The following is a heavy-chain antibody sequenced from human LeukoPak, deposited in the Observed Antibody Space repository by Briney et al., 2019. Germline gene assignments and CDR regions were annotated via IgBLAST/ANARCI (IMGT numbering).Heavy chain of an antibody. J-gene: IGHJ6*02. CDR2: INPVFGTA. CDR1: GDTFSSYV. V-gene: IGHV1-69*01. CDR3: AKTFLTAYDTYFYYYGLDV. D-gene: IGHD3-9*01. Sequence: SVKVSCKASGDTFSSYVISWVRQAPGQGLERMGGINPVFGTAHYAQKFQDRVTITADESTSTAYMELSSLRSEDTAVYYCAKTFLTAYDTYFYYYGLDVWGQGTPVTVSS.